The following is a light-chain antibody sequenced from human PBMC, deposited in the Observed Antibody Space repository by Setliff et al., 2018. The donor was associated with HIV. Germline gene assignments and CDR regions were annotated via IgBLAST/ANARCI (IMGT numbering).Light chain of an antibody. CDR3: TSYTSTSTLCV. CDR2: EVS. Sequence: QSALAQPASVSGSPGQSITISCTGTSSDIGAYNYVSWYQHHPGKAPKLMIYEVSDRPSGVSNRFSGSKSGNTASLTISGLQAEDEADYYCTSYTSTSTLCVFGTGTKVTVL. CDR1: SSDIGAYNY. J-gene: IGLJ1*01. V-gene: IGLV2-14*01.